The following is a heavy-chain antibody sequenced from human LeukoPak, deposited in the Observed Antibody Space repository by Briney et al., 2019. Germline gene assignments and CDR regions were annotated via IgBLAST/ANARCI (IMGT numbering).Heavy chain of an antibody. Sequence: SETLSLTCTVSGGSISSYYWSWIRQPPGKGLGWIGYIYYSGSTNYNPSLKSRVTISVDTSKNQFSLKLSSVTAADTAVYYCARGSDCSSTSCYLTYYYYYGMDVWGQGTTVTVSS. CDR2: IYYSGST. D-gene: IGHD2-2*01. CDR1: GGSISSYY. V-gene: IGHV4-59*01. J-gene: IGHJ6*02. CDR3: ARGSDCSSTSCYLTYYYYYGMDV.